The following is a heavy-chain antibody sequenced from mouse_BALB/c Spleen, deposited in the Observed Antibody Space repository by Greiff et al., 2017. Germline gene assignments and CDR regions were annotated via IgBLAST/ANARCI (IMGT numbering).Heavy chain of an antibody. J-gene: IGHJ2*01. D-gene: IGHD1-1*01. CDR2: ISYDGSN. V-gene: IGHV3-6*02. CDR3: ARVAYGPFDY. Sequence: EVKLQESGPGLVKPSQSLSLTCSVTGYSITSGYYWNWIRQFPGNKLEWMGYISYDGSNNYNPSLKNRISITRDTSKNQFFLKLNSVTTEDTATYYCARVAYGPFDYWGQGTTLTVSS. CDR1: GYSITSGYY.